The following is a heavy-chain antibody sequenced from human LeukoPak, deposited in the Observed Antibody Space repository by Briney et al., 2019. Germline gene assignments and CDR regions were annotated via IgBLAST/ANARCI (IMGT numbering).Heavy chain of an antibody. V-gene: IGHV3-43*02. CDR2: IIVDGGRT. D-gene: IGHD3-10*01. J-gene: IGHJ4*02. Sequence: GGSLRPSCAAPGSTLDDNDIDWVRQAPGKGLEWGSVIIVDGGRTYYADSVKGRFTISRANSKNSLYLAMNSRRTEDAALYYCAKAWFGERSGGGFDYWGQGTLVTVSS. CDR3: AKAWFGERSGGGFDY. CDR1: GSTLDDND.